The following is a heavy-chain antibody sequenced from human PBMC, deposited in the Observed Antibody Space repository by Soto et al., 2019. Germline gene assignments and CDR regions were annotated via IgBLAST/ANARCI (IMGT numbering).Heavy chain of an antibody. Sequence: QVQLVESGGGVVQPGRSLRLSCAASGFTFSSYGMHWVRQAPGKGLEWVAVISYDGSNKYYADSVKGRFTISRDNSKNTLYLKVTSLRAGDRAVYYWAKVLGIFCPHGLCPPSKNYSYYGRAVWANGTTVPVS. CDR1: GFTFSSYG. J-gene: IGHJ6*04. CDR2: ISYDGSNK. CDR3: AKVLGIFCPHGLCPPSKNYSYYGRAV. D-gene: IGHD2-8*01. V-gene: IGHV3-30*18.